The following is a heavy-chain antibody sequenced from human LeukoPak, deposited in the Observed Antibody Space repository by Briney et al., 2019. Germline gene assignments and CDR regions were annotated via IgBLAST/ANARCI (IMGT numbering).Heavy chain of an antibody. CDR2: IRYDGSNK. Sequence: GGSLRLSCAASGFTFSSYGMHWVRQAPGKGLEWVAFIRYDGSNKYYADSVKGRFTISRDNAKNSLYLQMNSLRAEDTAVYYCASFLDPVPAAIWWFDPWGQGTLVTVSS. CDR1: GFTFSSYG. J-gene: IGHJ5*02. D-gene: IGHD2-2*01. V-gene: IGHV3-30*02. CDR3: ASFLDPVPAAIWWFDP.